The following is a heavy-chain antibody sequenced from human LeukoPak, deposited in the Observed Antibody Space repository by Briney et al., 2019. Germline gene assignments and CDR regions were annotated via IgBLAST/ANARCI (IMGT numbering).Heavy chain of an antibody. D-gene: IGHD3-10*01. J-gene: IGHJ6*04. CDR3: ARGWGYGSGSYSFGYYYGMDV. Sequence: PSETLSLTCAVYGGSLCGYYWSWIRQPPGEGLEGSGEINHSGSTNYNPSLESRVTISVDTSKNQFSPKLSSVTAADTAVYYRARGWGYGSGSYSFGYYYGMDVWGKGTTVTVSS. V-gene: IGHV4-34*01. CDR1: GGSLCGYY. CDR2: INHSGST.